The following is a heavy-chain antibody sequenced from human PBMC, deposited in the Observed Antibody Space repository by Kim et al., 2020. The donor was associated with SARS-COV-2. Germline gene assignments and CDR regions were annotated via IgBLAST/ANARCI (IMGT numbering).Heavy chain of an antibody. V-gene: IGHV1-69*01. Sequence: QKFQGRVTITADESTSTAYMELSSLRSEDTAVYYCARVAGSSSWYGGVDYWGQGTLVTVSS. D-gene: IGHD6-13*01. J-gene: IGHJ4*02. CDR3: ARVAGSSSWYGGVDY.